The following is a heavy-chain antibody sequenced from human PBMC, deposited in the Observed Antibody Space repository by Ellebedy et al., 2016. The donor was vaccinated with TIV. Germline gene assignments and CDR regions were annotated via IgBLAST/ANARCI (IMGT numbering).Heavy chain of an antibody. V-gene: IGHV3-33*05. CDR2: VSYDGSHI. CDR3: ASSSTLYSDSTGYFHDY. CDR1: GFTFSNTG. Sequence: GESLKISXVTSGFTFSNTGFHWIRQAPGKGLEWVAVVSYDGSHIFYADSVKGRFTVSRDNSKNTVYLQMDSLRVEDTAVYYCASSSTLYSDSTGYFHDYWGQGTLVTVSS. J-gene: IGHJ4*02. D-gene: IGHD3-22*01.